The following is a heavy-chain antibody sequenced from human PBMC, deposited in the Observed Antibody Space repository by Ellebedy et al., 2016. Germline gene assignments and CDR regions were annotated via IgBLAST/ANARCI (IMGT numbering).Heavy chain of an antibody. CDR3: VRAYAWEDLPDY. Sequence: GGSLRLXXAASGFTFSTSVMSWVRQAPGKGPEWVSSIWRSSGSTDYANSVKGRFTISRDNSQNTLYLQMNSLRAEDTAIYFCVRAYAWEDLPDYWGQGTLVTVSS. J-gene: IGHJ4*02. D-gene: IGHD1-26*01. V-gene: IGHV3-21*04. CDR1: GFTFSTSV. CDR2: IWRSSGST.